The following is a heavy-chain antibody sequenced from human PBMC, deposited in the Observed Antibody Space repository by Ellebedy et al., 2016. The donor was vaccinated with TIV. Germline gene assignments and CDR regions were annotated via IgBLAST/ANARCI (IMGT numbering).Heavy chain of an antibody. CDR1: GFSVSSNY. CDR3: ASAHSFNYFDGY. J-gene: IGHJ4*02. V-gene: IGHV3-66*01. D-gene: IGHD3-10*01. CDR2: ISGGGGT. Sequence: PGGSLRLSCAASGFSVSSNYMSWVRQAPGKGLEWVSVISGGGGTYYADSVKGRFTISKDNSKNILYLQMNSLRAEDTALYCCASAHSFNYFDGYWGQGTLVTVSS.